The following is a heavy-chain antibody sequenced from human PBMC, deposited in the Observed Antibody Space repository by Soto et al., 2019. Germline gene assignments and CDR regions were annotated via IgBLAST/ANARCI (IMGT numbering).Heavy chain of an antibody. J-gene: IGHJ6*02. V-gene: IGHV4-61*01. CDR3: ARDLARYSCDHYGMDV. Sequence: SETLSLTCTVSGGSVSSGSYYWSWIRQPPGKGLEWIGCIYYSGSTSYNPSLKSRVTISVDTSKNQFSLKLSSVTAADTAVYYCARDLARYSCDHYGMDVWGQGTTVTVSS. D-gene: IGHD5-18*01. CDR2: IYYSGST. CDR1: GGSVSSGSYY.